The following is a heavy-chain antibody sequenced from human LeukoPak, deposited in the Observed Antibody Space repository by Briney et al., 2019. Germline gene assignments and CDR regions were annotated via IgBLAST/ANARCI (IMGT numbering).Heavy chain of an antibody. J-gene: IGHJ5*02. Sequence: SETLSLTCTVSGGSFNRSGYYWGWIRQPPGKGLEWIGNIYYSVSTYYNPSLKSRVTISVDTSKNQFSLKLSSVTAADTAVYYCARLWGFDPWGQGTLVTVSS. CDR3: ARLWGFDP. CDR1: GGSFNRSGYY. CDR2: IYYSVST. D-gene: IGHD7-27*01. V-gene: IGHV4-39*01.